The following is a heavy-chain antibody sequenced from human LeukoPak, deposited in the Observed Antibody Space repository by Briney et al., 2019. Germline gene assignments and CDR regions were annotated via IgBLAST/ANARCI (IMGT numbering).Heavy chain of an antibody. V-gene: IGHV3-7*03. CDR2: IKQDGSEK. CDR3: ARGYCSGGSCYYFDY. Sequence: GGSLRLSCAASGFTFSSYWMSWVHQAPGKGLEWVANIKQDGSEKYYVDSVKGRFTISGDNAKNSLYLQMNSLRAEDTAVYYCARGYCSGGSCYYFDYWGQGTLVTVSS. D-gene: IGHD2-15*01. J-gene: IGHJ4*02. CDR1: GFTFSSYW.